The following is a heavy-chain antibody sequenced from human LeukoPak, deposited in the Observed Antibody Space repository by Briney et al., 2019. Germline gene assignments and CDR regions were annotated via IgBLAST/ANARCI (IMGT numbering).Heavy chain of an antibody. J-gene: IGHJ4*02. CDR3: AKGGSGWSYYFDF. CDR2: ISGDGGST. V-gene: IGHV3-43*02. D-gene: IGHD6-19*01. CDR1: GLTFADYA. Sequence: GGSLRLCCAASGLTFADYAMHWGPQAPGKGLEWVSLISGDGGSTYYADSVKGRFTISRDNSKNSLYLQMNSLSTEDTALYYCAKGGSGWSYYFDFWGQGTLASVSS.